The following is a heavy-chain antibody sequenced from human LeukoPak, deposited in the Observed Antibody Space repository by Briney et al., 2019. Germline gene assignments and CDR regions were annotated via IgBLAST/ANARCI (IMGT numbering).Heavy chain of an antibody. CDR2: TLYDGTMA. D-gene: IGHD3-9*01. V-gene: IGHV3-30*04. CDR1: GFISSDYS. Sequence: PGRSLRLSCAASGFISSDYSLHWVRQAPGKGLEWVAVTLYDGTMAYYADSVKGRFTISRDNSKNTLYLQMNSLRAEDTAVYYCAKDTDDILTGYYPYYMDVWGKGTTVTISS. J-gene: IGHJ6*03. CDR3: AKDTDDILTGYYPYYMDV.